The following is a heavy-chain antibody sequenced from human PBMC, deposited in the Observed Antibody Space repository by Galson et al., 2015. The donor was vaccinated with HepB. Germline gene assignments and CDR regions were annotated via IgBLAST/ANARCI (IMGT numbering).Heavy chain of an antibody. J-gene: IGHJ4*02. Sequence: SVKVSCKASGYTFSGYYMHWVRQAPGQGLEWMGWINLDSGGTKSAQEFQGRLTMTRDTSINTVYMELSRLTSDDTAVFYCVRELGATYYFDYWGQGTLASVSS. CDR3: VRELGATYYFDY. CDR1: GYTFSGYY. V-gene: IGHV1-2*02. D-gene: IGHD5-12*01. CDR2: INLDSGGT.